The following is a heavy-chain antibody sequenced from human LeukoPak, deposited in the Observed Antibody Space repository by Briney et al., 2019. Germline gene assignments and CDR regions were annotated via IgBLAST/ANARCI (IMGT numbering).Heavy chain of an antibody. J-gene: IGHJ4*02. CDR1: GYTFTSYG. V-gene: IGHV1-18*01. D-gene: IGHD3-3*01. CDR3: ARNFLERLIDY. CDR2: ISAYNGNT. Sequence: ASVNVSCKASGYTFTSYGISWVRQAPGQGLEWMGWISAYNGNTKYAQKLQGRVTMTTDTSTSTAYMELRGLRADDTAVYYCARNFLERLIDYWGQGTLVTVSS.